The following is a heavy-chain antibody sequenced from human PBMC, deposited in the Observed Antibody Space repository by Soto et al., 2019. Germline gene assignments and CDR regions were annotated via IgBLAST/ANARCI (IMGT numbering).Heavy chain of an antibody. CDR3: AKMAVAAIQVRGFEYYGRDV. CDR2: ISYDGSNK. D-gene: IGHD2-15*01. Sequence: RLSCAASGFTFSSYGMHWVRQAPGKGLEWVAVISYDGSNKYYADSVKGRFTISRDNSKNTLYLQMNSLRAEDTAVYYCAKMAVAAIQVRGFEYYGRDVRGKGTKVTVPS. V-gene: IGHV3-30*18. J-gene: IGHJ6*04. CDR1: GFTFSSYG.